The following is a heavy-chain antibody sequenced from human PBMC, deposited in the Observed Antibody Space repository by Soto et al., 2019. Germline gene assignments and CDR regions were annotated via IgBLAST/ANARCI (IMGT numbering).Heavy chain of an antibody. Sequence: PSETLSLTCAVYGGSFSGYYWTWIRQPPGKGLEWIGDIYHSGSTSYNPSLKSRVTMSVDTSKNQFSLKLSSVTAADTAVYYCARDNWRHYYYYMDVWGKGTTVTVSS. CDR1: GGSFSGYY. CDR2: IYHSGST. J-gene: IGHJ6*03. V-gene: IGHV4-34*10. CDR3: ARDNWRHYYYYMDV.